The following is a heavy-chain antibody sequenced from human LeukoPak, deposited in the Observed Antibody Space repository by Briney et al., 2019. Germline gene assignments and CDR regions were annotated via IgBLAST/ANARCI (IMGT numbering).Heavy chain of an antibody. CDR1: GFTFSSYE. D-gene: IGHD6-19*01. CDR3: AREGYSSGWYIRGDFDY. J-gene: IGHJ4*02. V-gene: IGHV3-48*03. Sequence: SGGSLRLSCAASGFTFSSYEMNWVRQAPGKGLEWVSYISSSGSTIYYADSVKGRFTISRDNAKNSLYLQMNSLRAEDTAVYYCAREGYSSGWYIRGDFDYWGQGTLVTVSS. CDR2: ISSSGSTI.